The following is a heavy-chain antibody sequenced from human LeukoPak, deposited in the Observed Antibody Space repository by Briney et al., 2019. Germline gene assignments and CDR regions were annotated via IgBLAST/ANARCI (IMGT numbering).Heavy chain of an antibody. D-gene: IGHD2-21*01. V-gene: IGHV3-53*01. CDR1: GFRVSSSY. CDR3: AREVISIPSYFDS. CDR2: FYRGDTT. J-gene: IGHJ4*02. Sequence: GGSLRLFCAASGFRVSSSYMYWVRQAPGKGLEWVSFFYRGDTTYYAESVRGRFTISRDNSKNTLYLLMNSLIPEDTAVYYCAREVISIPSYFDSWGQGTLVTVSS.